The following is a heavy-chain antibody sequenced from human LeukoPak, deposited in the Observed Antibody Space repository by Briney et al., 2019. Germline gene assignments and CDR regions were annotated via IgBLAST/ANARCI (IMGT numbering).Heavy chain of an antibody. D-gene: IGHD2-2*01. Sequence: GASVKVSCKTFGFTFTSYAIHWVRQAPGQRLEWMAWISAGNGKTRYSQKFQARVTVTRDTSASTAFMELSSLTSEGTAVYYCARDAGYQLPWFWGQGTQVTVSS. CDR1: GFTFTSYA. V-gene: IGHV1-3*01. J-gene: IGHJ4*02. CDR3: ARDAGYQLPWF. CDR2: ISAGNGKT.